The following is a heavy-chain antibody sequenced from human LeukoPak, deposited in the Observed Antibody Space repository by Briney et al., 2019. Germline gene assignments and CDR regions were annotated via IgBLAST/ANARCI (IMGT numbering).Heavy chain of an antibody. CDR3: AREDVDITVATSGAFDI. V-gene: IGHV3-74*01. D-gene: IGHD6-19*01. Sequence: GGSLRLSCAASGFTFSSYWMHWVRQAPGKGLVWVSRIISDGSSTSYADSVKGRFTISRDNAKNTLFLQMSSLRAEDTALYYCAREDVDITVATSGAFDIWGQGTMVTVSS. J-gene: IGHJ3*02. CDR1: GFTFSSYW. CDR2: IISDGSST.